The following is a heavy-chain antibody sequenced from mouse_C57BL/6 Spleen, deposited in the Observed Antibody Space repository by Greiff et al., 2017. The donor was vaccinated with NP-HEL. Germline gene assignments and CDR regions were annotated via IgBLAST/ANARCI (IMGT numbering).Heavy chain of an antibody. J-gene: IGHJ4*01. CDR1: GFTFTDYY. D-gene: IGHD2-4*01. Sequence: DVQLVESGGGLVQPGGSLSLSCAASGFTFTDYYMSWVRQPPGKALEWLGFIRNKANGYTTEYSASVKGRFTISRDNSQSILYLQMNALRAEDSATYYCARYFDYGYAMDYWGQGTSVTVSS. CDR2: IRNKANGYTT. V-gene: IGHV7-3*01. CDR3: ARYFDYGYAMDY.